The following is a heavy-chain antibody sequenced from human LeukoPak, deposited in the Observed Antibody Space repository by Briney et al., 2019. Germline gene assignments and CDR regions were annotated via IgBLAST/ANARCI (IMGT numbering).Heavy chain of an antibody. V-gene: IGHV3-21*01. D-gene: IGHD1-26*01. CDR2: ITSSSMYI. CDR3: ARDPYNGNYGDSYYYFMDA. Sequence: PGGSLRLSCAASGFTFSSYWMHWVRQAPGKGLEWVSSITSSSMYIYYADSVKGRFTISRDNAKNSLSLQMNSLRAEDTAVYYCARDPYNGNYGDSYYYFMDAWGKGTTVTISS. J-gene: IGHJ6*03. CDR1: GFTFSSYW.